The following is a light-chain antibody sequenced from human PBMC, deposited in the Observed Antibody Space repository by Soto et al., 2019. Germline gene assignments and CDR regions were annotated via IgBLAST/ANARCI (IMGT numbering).Light chain of an antibody. Sequence: IVLTQSPGTLSLSPGDRATLSCRASQSVSSNYLGWYQQKPGQAPRLLLYGASSRAIGIPDRFSGSGSGTDFTPTISRLEHEDFAVYYCQQYDTSPPLTFGGGTKVEIK. CDR2: GAS. J-gene: IGKJ4*01. V-gene: IGKV3-20*01. CDR1: QSVSSNY. CDR3: QQYDTSPPLT.